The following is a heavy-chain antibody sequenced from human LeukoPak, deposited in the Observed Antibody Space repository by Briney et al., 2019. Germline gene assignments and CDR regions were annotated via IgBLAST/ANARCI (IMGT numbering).Heavy chain of an antibody. V-gene: IGHV3-21*01. CDR3: ARGIELAGNFDY. CDR2: ISSSSSYI. D-gene: IGHD6-19*01. Sequence: GGSLRLSCAASGFTFSSYSMNWVHQAPGKGLEWVSSISSSSSYIYYADSVKGRFTISRDNAKNSLYLQMNSLRAEDTAVYYCARGIELAGNFDYWGQGTLVTVSS. J-gene: IGHJ4*02. CDR1: GFTFSSYS.